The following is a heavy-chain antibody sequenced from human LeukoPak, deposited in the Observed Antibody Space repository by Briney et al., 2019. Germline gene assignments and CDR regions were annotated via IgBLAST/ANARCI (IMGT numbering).Heavy chain of an antibody. V-gene: IGHV1-69*01. D-gene: IGHD6-19*01. CDR2: IIPILGTA. Sequence: SVKVSCKASGGTFSSYAISWVRQAPGQGLEWMGGIIPILGTANYAHKFHGRVTITADESTSTTYMELSSLRSEDTAVYYCARVAAVAGNSWFDPWGQGTLVTVCS. CDR1: GGTFSSYA. CDR3: ARVAAVAGNSWFDP. J-gene: IGHJ5*02.